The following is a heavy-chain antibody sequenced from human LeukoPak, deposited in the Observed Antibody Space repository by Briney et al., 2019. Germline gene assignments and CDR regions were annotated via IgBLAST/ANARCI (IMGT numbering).Heavy chain of an antibody. CDR2: IYHTGST. CDR3: ARSLNAVGNNIGDS. J-gene: IGHJ4*02. CDR1: GDSISSGGHC. D-gene: IGHD1-26*01. V-gene: IGHV4-30-4*01. Sequence: SETLSLTCSVSGDSISSGGHCWNWIRQPPGKGLEWIGCIYHTGSTYYNLSLKSRVTMSVDTSKNQFSLKLTSVTAADTAVYYCARSLNAVGNNIGDSWGRGTLVTVSS.